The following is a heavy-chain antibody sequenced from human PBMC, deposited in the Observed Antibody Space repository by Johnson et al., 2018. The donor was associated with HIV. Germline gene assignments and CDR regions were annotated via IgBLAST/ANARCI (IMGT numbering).Heavy chain of an antibody. CDR2: ISYDGSNK. Sequence: QMQLVESGGGVVQPGRSLRLSCAASGFTFSSYAMHWVRQAPGKGLEWVAVISYDGSNKYYADSVKGRFTISRDNSKNTLYLQMNSLRAEDTAVYYCARGKYYYDSSGYYGPKTNNGAFHIWGQGTMVTVSS. CDR3: ARGKYYYDSSGYYGPKTNNGAFHI. J-gene: IGHJ3*02. D-gene: IGHD3-22*01. CDR1: GFTFSSYA. V-gene: IGHV3-30*04.